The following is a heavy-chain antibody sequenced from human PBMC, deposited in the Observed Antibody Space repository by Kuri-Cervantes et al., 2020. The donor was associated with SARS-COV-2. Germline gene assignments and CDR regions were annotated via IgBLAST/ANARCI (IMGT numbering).Heavy chain of an antibody. V-gene: IGHV4-61*08. D-gene: IGHD6-19*01. CDR1: GGSISSGGYY. CDR3: ARLGSGWPGIDF. Sequence: SEILSLTCTVSGGSISSGGYYWSWIRQPPGKGLEWIGFINYSGSSNYNPSLKSRVSISVDTSKNQFSLRLSSVTAADTAVYYCARLGSGWPGIDFWGQGTLVTVLL. J-gene: IGHJ4*02. CDR2: INYSGSS.